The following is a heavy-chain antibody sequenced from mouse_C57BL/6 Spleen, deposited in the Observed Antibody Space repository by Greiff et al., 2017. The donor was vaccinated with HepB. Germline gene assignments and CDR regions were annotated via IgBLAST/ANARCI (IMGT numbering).Heavy chain of an antibody. J-gene: IGHJ4*01. CDR1: GFTFSSYA. Sequence: EVQVVESGEGLVKPGGSLKLSCAASGFTFSSYAMSWVRQTPEKRLEWVAYISRGGDYIYYADTVKGRFTISRDNARNTLYLQRSSLKSEDTAMYYCTRGGTQCSRMVTTYYYAMDYWGQGTSVTVSS. V-gene: IGHV5-9-1*02. D-gene: IGHD2-2*01. CDR3: TRGGTQCSRMVTTYYYAMDY. CDR2: ISRGGDYI.